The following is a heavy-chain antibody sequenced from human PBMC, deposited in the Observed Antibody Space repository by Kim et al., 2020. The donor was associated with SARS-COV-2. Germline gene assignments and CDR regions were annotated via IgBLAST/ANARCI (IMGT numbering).Heavy chain of an antibody. CDR1: GFTFGDYA. V-gene: IGHV3-49*03. D-gene: IGHD6-13*01. Sequence: GGSLRLSCTASGFTFGDYAMSWFRRAPGKGLEWVGFIRSKAYGGTTEYAASVKGRFTISRDDSKSIAYLQMNSLKTEDTAVYYCTRRRGGAAALGYYFDYWGQGTLVTVSS. J-gene: IGHJ4*02. CDR3: TRRRGGAAALGYYFDY. CDR2: IRSKAYGGTT.